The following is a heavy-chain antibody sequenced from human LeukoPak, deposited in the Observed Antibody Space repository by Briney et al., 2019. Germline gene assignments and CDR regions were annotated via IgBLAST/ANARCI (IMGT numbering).Heavy chain of an antibody. CDR1: GFTFSSYA. V-gene: IGHV3-30-3*01. Sequence: GRSLRLSCAASGFTFSSYAMHWVRQAPGKGLEWVAVISYDGSNKYYADSVKGRFTISRDNSKNTLYLQMNSLRAEDTAVYYCAREFRCGGDCQGYFDYWGQRTLVTVSS. J-gene: IGHJ4*02. CDR3: AREFRCGGDCQGYFDY. D-gene: IGHD2-21*02. CDR2: ISYDGSNK.